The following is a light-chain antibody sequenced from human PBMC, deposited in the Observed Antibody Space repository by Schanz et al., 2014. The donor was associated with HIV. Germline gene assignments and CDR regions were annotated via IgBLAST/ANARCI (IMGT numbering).Light chain of an antibody. Sequence: DIQLAQSPSALSASVGDRVTITCRASQSISSWLAWYQQKPGKAPKLLMYNASSLESGVPSRFSGGGSGTDFTLTISSLQPEDFATYYCQQANSFPLTFGGGTKVEIK. CDR1: QSISSW. J-gene: IGKJ4*01. CDR3: QQANSFPLT. CDR2: NAS. V-gene: IGKV1-5*03.